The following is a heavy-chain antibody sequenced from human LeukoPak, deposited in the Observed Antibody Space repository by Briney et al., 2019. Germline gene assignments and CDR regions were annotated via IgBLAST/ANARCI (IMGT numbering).Heavy chain of an antibody. D-gene: IGHD2-15*01. V-gene: IGHV1-18*01. J-gene: IGHJ4*02. CDR3: ARTPCLYCSGGSCYSDY. Sequence: ASVKVSCKASGYTFTSCGLNWVRQAPGQGLEWMGWISGYNGNTNYAQKLQGRVTMTTDISTSTAYMELRSLRSDDTAVYYCARTPCLYCSGGSCYSDYWGRGTLVTVSS. CDR1: GYTFTSCG. CDR2: ISGYNGNT.